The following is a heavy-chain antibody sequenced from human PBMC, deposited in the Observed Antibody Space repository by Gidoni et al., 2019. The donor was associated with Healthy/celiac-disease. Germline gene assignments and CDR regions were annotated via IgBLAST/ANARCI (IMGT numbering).Heavy chain of an antibody. CDR2: ISSSSSYI. CDR3: ARQGPVGAAH. CDR1: GFTFSSYS. Sequence: EVQLVESGGGLVKPGGSLRLSCAASGFTFSSYSMNWVRQAPGKGLAWVSSISSSSSYIYYADSVKGRFTISRDNAKNSLYLQMNSLRAEDTAVYYCARQGPVGAAHWGQGTLVTVSS. J-gene: IGHJ4*02. D-gene: IGHD1-26*01. V-gene: IGHV3-21*01.